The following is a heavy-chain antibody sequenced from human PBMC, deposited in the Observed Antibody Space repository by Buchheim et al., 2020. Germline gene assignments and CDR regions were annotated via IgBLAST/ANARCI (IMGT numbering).Heavy chain of an antibody. CDR3: AKDGLGFGEN. CDR1: GFTFNNYA. Sequence: VQLVESGGGLVQPGGSLRLSCAASGFTFNNYALHWVRQAPGKGLEWVAVISYDGSTKYYADSLKGRFTISRDNSKNTLYLQMNSLRAEDTAVYYCAKDGLGFGENWGQGTL. V-gene: IGHV3-30-3*01. D-gene: IGHD3-10*01. CDR2: ISYDGSTK. J-gene: IGHJ4*02.